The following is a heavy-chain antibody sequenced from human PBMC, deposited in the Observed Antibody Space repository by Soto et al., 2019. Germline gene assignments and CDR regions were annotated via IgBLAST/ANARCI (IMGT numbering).Heavy chain of an antibody. D-gene: IGHD2-21*02. Sequence: QVQLMQSGAEVKKPGASVKVSCKASGDTLTDYYIHWVRQAPGQGLEWMGTVNPSGGHTTYAQQFLGRVTMTRDTSTSTLYMELTSLTSDDTAIYYCARGGHVVVVTAALDYWGQGTLVTVSS. V-gene: IGHV1-46*01. CDR1: GDTLTDYY. CDR3: ARGGHVVVVTAALDY. J-gene: IGHJ4*02. CDR2: VNPSGGHT.